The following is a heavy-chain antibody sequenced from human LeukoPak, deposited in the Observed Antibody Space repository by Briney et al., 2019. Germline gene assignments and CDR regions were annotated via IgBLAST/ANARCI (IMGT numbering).Heavy chain of an antibody. D-gene: IGHD3-9*01. CDR3: ARAGGLRYFDWSNPLDY. J-gene: IGHJ4*02. V-gene: IGHV3-11*01. CDR1: GFTFSDYY. CDR2: ISSSGSTI. Sequence: PGGPLRLSCAASGFTFSDYYMSWLRQAPGNGLDSASYISSSGSTIYYADSVKGRFTIYRDNAKNSLYLQMNSLRAEDTAVYYCARAGGLRYFDWSNPLDYWGQGTLVTVSS.